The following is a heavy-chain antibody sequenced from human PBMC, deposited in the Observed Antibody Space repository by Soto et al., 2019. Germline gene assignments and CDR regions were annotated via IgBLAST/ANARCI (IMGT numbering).Heavy chain of an antibody. J-gene: IGHJ4*02. Sequence: GGSLRLSCAASGFTFSSYAMSWVRQAPGKGLEWVSAISGSGGSTYYADSVKGRFTISRDNSKNTLYLQMNSLRAEDTAVYYCATSEEGGYFYYFDYWGQGTLVTVSS. CDR2: ISGSGGST. CDR3: ATSEEGGYFYYFDY. V-gene: IGHV3-23*01. CDR1: GFTFSSYA. D-gene: IGHD3-22*01.